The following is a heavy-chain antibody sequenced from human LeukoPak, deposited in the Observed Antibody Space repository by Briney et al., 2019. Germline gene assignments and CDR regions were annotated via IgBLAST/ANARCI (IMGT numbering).Heavy chain of an antibody. CDR1: GGSISSYY. Sequence: SETLSLTCTVSGGSISSYYWSWIRQPPGKGLEWIGYIYYSGSTNYNPYLKSRVTISVDTSKNQFSLKLSSVTAADTAVYYCARVRYSSGWYDGLDYWGQGTLVTVSS. V-gene: IGHV4-59*01. CDR2: IYYSGST. CDR3: ARVRYSSGWYDGLDY. D-gene: IGHD6-19*01. J-gene: IGHJ4*02.